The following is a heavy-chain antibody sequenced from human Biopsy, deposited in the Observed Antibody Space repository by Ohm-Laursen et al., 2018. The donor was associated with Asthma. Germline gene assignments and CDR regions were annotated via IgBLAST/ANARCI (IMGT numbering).Heavy chain of an antibody. J-gene: IGHJ6*02. CDR2: ISSSSTI. Sequence: GSLRLSCTASGFTFSSYSMNWVRQAPGKGLEWVSYISSSSTIYYADSVKGRFTISRDNAKNSLYLQMNSLRDEDTAVYYCARMITIFGVVSRGMDVWGQGTRVTVSS. D-gene: IGHD3-3*01. CDR3: ARMITIFGVVSRGMDV. CDR1: GFTFSSYS. V-gene: IGHV3-48*02.